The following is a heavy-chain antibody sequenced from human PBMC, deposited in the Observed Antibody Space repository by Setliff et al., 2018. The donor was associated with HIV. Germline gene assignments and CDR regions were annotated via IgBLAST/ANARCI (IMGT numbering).Heavy chain of an antibody. J-gene: IGHJ4*02. D-gene: IGHD6-13*01. Sequence: VASVKVSCKISGYTLAELSIHWVRQAPGKGLEWMGGFDPKDGETIYAQKLQGRVTMTEGTSTDIAYMDLSSLRSEDTAVYYCATLSSSWTGYFDSWGQGTLVTVSS. CDR2: FDPKDGET. CDR1: GYTLAELS. V-gene: IGHV1-24*01. CDR3: ATLSSSWTGYFDS.